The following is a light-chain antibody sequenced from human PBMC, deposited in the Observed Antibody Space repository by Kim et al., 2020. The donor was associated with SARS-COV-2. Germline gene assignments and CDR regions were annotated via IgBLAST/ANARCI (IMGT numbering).Light chain of an antibody. V-gene: IGKV1-39*01. Sequence: DIEMTQSPSALSASVGDRVTITCRATQSVSINLIWYQQRPGKAPRLLIYGASTLQSGVPSRFSGSGSGTGFTLTISSLQPEDFAIYYCQHTFSTLYRFGQGTKLEI. CDR2: GAS. J-gene: IGKJ2*03. CDR3: QHTFSTLYR. CDR1: QSVSIN.